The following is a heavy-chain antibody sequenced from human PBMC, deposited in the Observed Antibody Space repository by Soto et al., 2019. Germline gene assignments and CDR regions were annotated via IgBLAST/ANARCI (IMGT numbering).Heavy chain of an antibody. J-gene: IGHJ6*02. CDR2: IYYSGST. CDR3: ARAEGSGSYLLGNYYYYGMDV. Sequence: QVQLQESGPGLVKPSETLSLTCTVSGGSVSSGSYYWSWIRQPPGKGLEWIGYIYYSGSTNYNPPLKSRVTISVDTSKNQFSLKLSSVTAADTAVYYCARAEGSGSYLLGNYYYYGMDVWGQGTTVTVSS. D-gene: IGHD3-10*01. V-gene: IGHV4-61*01. CDR1: GGSVSSGSYY.